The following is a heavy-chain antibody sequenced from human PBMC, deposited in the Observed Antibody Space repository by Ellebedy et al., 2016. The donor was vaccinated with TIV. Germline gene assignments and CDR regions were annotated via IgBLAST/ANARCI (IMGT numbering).Heavy chain of an antibody. V-gene: IGHV3-23*01. CDR1: GFTFSSYA. J-gene: IGHJ4*02. Sequence: GESLKISXAASGFTFSSYAMSCVRQAPGKGLEWVSVIGGSGGRKYYADSVTGRFAISRDNSKNTLYLQMNSLRPEDTAVYYCAKDLYGDYGGTVDYWGQGTLVTVSA. CDR2: IGGSGGRK. CDR3: AKDLYGDYGGTVDY. D-gene: IGHD4-17*01.